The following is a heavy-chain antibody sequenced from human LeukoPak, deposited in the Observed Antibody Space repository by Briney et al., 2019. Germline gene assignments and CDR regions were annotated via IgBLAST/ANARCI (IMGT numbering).Heavy chain of an antibody. V-gene: IGHV3-23*01. D-gene: IGHD1-26*01. CDR3: AGSGSHVY. J-gene: IGHJ4*02. CDR1: GFTFRSYD. Sequence: PGGSLSLSCAASGFTFRSYDINWVRQAPGKGLEWVSSITGNGASTSFADSVRGRFTISRDNSKNTAYLQMNSLRAEDTAVYYCAGSGSHVYWGQGTLVTVSS. CDR2: ITGNGAST.